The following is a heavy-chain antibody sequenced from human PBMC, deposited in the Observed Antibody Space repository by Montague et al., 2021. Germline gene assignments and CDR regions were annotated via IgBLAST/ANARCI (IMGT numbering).Heavy chain of an antibody. V-gene: IGHV4-34*01. CDR3: ASDRGPFDY. CDR2: VRHIGST. CDR1: GGSLSEYY. J-gene: IGHJ4*02. Sequence: SETLSLTCGVYGGSLSEYYWTWIRQSPEKGLEWIGEVRHIGSTNYNPSLKSRVTMSVDKSKNQFSLKLTSVTAADTAVYYCASDRGPFDYWGQGTVVTVSS. D-gene: IGHD3-10*01.